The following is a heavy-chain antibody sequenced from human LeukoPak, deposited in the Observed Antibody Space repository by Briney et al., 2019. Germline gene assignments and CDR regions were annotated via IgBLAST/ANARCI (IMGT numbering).Heavy chain of an antibody. J-gene: IGHJ4*02. CDR2: IYYSGIT. V-gene: IGHV4-39*01. Sequence: YMDWVRQAPGKGLEWIGNIYYSGITYYNPSLKSRVTISVDTSRNQFSLKLSSVTAADTAVYYCARLEREVRDYWGQGTLVTVSS. D-gene: IGHD5-24*01. CDR1: Y. CDR3: ARLEREVRDY.